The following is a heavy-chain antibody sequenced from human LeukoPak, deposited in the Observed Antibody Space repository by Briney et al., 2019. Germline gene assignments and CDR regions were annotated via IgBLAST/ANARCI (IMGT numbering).Heavy chain of an antibody. J-gene: IGHJ4*02. CDR2: ISGGGDIT. CDR1: GFNFAKHA. D-gene: IGHD2-21*02. CDR3: VREDTPATANY. V-gene: IGHV3-23*01. Sequence: PGGSLRLSCAASGFNFAKHAMNWVRQTAGKGLEWVSAISGGGDITYYADSVKGRFTISRDNSKDTLFLQMHSLRPGDTAVYYCVREDTPATANYWGQGTLVTISS.